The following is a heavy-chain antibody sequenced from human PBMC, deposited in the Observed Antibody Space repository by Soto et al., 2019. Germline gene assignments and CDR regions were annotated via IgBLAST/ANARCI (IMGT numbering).Heavy chain of an antibody. CDR2: IIPIFGTA. J-gene: IGHJ6*02. D-gene: IGHD1-26*01. Sequence: GASVKVSCKASGGTFSSYAISWVRQAHGQGLEWMGGIIPIFGTANYAQKFQGRVTITADESTSTAYMELSSLRSEDTAVYYCARDRQWELLKPSYYGMDVWGQGTTVTVSS. V-gene: IGHV1-69*13. CDR1: GGTFSSYA. CDR3: ARDRQWELLKPSYYGMDV.